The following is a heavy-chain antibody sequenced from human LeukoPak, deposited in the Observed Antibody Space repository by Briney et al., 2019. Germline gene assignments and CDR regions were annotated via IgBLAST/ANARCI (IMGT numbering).Heavy chain of an antibody. CDR1: GYTFTGYY. CDR2: INPNSGDT. J-gene: IGHJ4*02. CDR3: ARDLANANFDC. V-gene: IGHV1-2*02. Sequence: ASVKVSCKASGYTFTGYYMNWVRQAPGQGLEWMGWINPNSGDTHYLQKFQGRVTVTRDTSISTAYMELSTLRSDDTAVYYCARDLANANFDCWGQGTLVTVSS.